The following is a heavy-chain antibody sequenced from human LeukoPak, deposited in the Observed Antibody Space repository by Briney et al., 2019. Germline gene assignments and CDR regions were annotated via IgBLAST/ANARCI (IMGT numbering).Heavy chain of an antibody. Sequence: SETLSLTCTVSRGSISGYSWSWIRQSPGGGLEWIGYIYYSGDTAYNPSLRSRVTLSVDTSKNQFSLQLRSVTTADTAVYYCVRGPYGASISKWFDPWGQGTQVTVSS. D-gene: IGHD4/OR15-4a*01. CDR3: VRGPYGASISKWFDP. CDR1: RGSISGYS. V-gene: IGHV4-59*01. J-gene: IGHJ5*02. CDR2: IYYSGDT.